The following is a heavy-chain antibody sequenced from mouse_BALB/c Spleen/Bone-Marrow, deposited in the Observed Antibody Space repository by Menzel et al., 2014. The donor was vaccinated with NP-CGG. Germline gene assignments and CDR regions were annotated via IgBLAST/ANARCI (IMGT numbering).Heavy chain of an antibody. Sequence: VQLQQSGPSLVKPSQTLSLTCSVTGDSITSGYWNWIRKFPGNKLEYMGYISYSGSTYYNPSLKSRISITRDTSKNQYYLQLNSVTTEDTATYYCVRYEGPSRAMDYWGQGTSVTVSS. CDR1: GDSITSGY. J-gene: IGHJ4*01. CDR3: VRYEGPSRAMDY. V-gene: IGHV3-8*02. CDR2: ISYSGST.